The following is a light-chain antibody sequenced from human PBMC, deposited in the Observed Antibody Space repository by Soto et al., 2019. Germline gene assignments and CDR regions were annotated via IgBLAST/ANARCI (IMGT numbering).Light chain of an antibody. Sequence: EIVMTHSPATLSVSPLERATLSCRASQSVSSNLAWYQQEPGQAPRLLIYGASSRATGIPDRFSGSGSGTDFTLTISRLEPEDFAVYYCQQYGSSPTWTFGQGTKVDIK. CDR3: QQYGSSPTWT. CDR2: GAS. J-gene: IGKJ1*01. V-gene: IGKV3-20*01. CDR1: QSVSSN.